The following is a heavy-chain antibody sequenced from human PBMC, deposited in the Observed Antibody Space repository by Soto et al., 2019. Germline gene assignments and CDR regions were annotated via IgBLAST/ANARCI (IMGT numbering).Heavy chain of an antibody. V-gene: IGHV4-31*03. CDR1: GGSISSGGYY. J-gene: IGHJ5*02. CDR3: ARDRGVRGSDWFDP. CDR2: IYYSGST. Sequence: TLSLTCTVSGGSISSGGYYWSWIRQHPGKGLEWIGYIYYSGSTYYNPSLKSRVTISVDTSKNQFSLKLSSVTAADTAVYYCARDRGVRGSDWFDPWGQGTLVTVSS. D-gene: IGHD3-10*01.